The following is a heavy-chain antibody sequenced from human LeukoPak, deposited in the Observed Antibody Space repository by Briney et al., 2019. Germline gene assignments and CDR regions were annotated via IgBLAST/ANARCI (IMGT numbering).Heavy chain of an antibody. V-gene: IGHV3-15*01. CDR1: GFAFNNAW. CDR3: SAGVGTSDFAY. D-gene: IGHD1-26*01. J-gene: IGHJ4*02. Sequence: PGGSLRLACAASGFAFNNAWMSWVRQAPGKGLEWVGRIKSKTDGGTRDFAASVKGRFIISRDDSRNTMYLQMSSLKTEDTAVYYCSAGVGTSDFAYWGQGILVTVSS. CDR2: IKSKTDGGTR.